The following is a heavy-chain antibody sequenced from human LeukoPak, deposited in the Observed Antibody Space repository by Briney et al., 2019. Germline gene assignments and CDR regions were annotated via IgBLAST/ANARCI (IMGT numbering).Heavy chain of an antibody. CDR1: GFTFSSYA. D-gene: IGHD5-12*01. J-gene: IGHJ4*02. CDR2: ISGSGGST. CDR3: ATRPPEATIRLPFDY. Sequence: GGSLRLSCTASGFTFSSYAMSWVRQAPGKGLEWVSAISGSGGSTYYADSVKGRFTISRDNSKNTLYLQMNSLRAEDTAVYYCATRPPEATIRLPFDYWGQGTLVTVSS. V-gene: IGHV3-23*01.